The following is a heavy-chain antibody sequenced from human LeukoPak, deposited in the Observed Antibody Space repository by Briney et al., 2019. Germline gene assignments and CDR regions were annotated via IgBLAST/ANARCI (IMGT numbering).Heavy chain of an antibody. CDR2: INHSGST. CDR3: ARLGQSCGGDCYPPSFDY. V-gene: IGHV4-34*01. D-gene: IGHD2-21*02. CDR1: GGSFSGYY. Sequence: SETLSLTCAVYGGSFSGYYWSWIRQPPGKGLEWIGEINHSGSTNYNPSLKSRVTISVDTSKNQISLKLRSVTAADTAMYYCARLGQSCGGDCYPPSFDYWGQGTLVTVSS. J-gene: IGHJ4*02.